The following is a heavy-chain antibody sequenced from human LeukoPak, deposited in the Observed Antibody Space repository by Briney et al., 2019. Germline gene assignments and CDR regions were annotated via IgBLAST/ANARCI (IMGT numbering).Heavy chain of an antibody. CDR1: GFRLSSYG. D-gene: IGHD4-17*01. J-gene: IGHJ4*02. CDR3: ARDGGVGDYATHDY. Sequence: GGSLRLSCAASGFRLSSYGMHWVRQAPGKGLEWVAVIWYDGSNKYYADSVKGRFTISRDNSKNTLYLQMNGLRAEDTAVYYCARDGGVGDYATHDYWGQGTLVTVSS. V-gene: IGHV3-33*01. CDR2: IWYDGSNK.